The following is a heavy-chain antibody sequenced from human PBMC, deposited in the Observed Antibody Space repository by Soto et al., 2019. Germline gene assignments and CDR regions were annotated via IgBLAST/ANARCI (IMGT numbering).Heavy chain of an antibody. J-gene: IGHJ3*02. CDR1: GYTFTSYG. CDR2: ISAYNGNT. V-gene: IGHV1-18*01. D-gene: IGHD3-22*01. Sequence: QVQLVQSGAEVKKPGASVKVSCKASGYTFTSYGISWVRQAPGQGLEWMGWISAYNGNTNYAQKLQGRVTMTTDTSXSXXYMELRSLRSDDTAVYYCARETYYYDSSGIDAFDIWGQGTMVTVSS. CDR3: ARETYYYDSSGIDAFDI.